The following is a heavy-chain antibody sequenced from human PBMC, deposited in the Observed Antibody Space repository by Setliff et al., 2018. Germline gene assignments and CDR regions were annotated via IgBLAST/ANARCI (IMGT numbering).Heavy chain of an antibody. Sequence: SATLSLTCSVAGGSMSNYFWSWVRRPPGKGLEWIGFISSGGSTIYSPSLKSRVTISVDTSKNQFSLRLTSVTAADTAIYYCARNPASGAYYSSRPFHFDYWGQGALVTVSS. CDR2: ISSGGST. D-gene: IGHD3-22*01. J-gene: IGHJ4*02. CDR3: ARNPASGAYYSSRPFHFDY. CDR1: GGSMSNYF. V-gene: IGHV4-4*08.